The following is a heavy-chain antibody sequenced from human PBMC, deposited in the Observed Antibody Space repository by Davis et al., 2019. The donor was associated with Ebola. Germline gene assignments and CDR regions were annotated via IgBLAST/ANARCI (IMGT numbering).Heavy chain of an antibody. CDR2: ISGSGGST. V-gene: IGHV3-23*01. J-gene: IGHJ4*02. Sequence: GESLKISCAASGFTFSSYAMSWVRQAPGKGLEWVSAISGSGGSTYYADSVKGRFTISRDNSKNTLYLQMNSLRAEDTAVYYCAKERSGVYSSGWYLPFDYWGQGTLVTVSS. D-gene: IGHD6-19*01. CDR3: AKERSGVYSSGWYLPFDY. CDR1: GFTFSSYA.